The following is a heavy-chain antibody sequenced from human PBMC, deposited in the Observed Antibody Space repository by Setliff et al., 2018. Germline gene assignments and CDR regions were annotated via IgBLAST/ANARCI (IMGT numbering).Heavy chain of an antibody. J-gene: IGHJ4*02. CDR1: GDSFRRHA. CDR3: ARSRGTWGTSFGY. D-gene: IGHD3-16*01. V-gene: IGHV1-69*13. CDR2: IIPIFPSP. Sequence: SVKGSCKTSGDSFRRHAISWVRQAPGQGLEWMGGIIPIFPSPKYAQTFQGIVTITADESTITAYMELSSLRFEDTAVDYCARSRGTWGTSFGYWGLGTLVTVSS.